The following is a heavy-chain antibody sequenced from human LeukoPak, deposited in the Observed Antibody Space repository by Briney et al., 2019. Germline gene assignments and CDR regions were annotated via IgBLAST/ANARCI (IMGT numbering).Heavy chain of an antibody. CDR3: ARDGANTFGGVIVTQNFDY. D-gene: IGHD3-16*02. J-gene: IGHJ4*02. CDR2: INTNTGNP. Sequence: ASVTVSCKASGYTFTGYYMHWVRQAPGQGLEWMGWINTNTGNPMYAQGFTGRFVFSLDTSVNTAYLQISSLKAEDTAVYYCARDGANTFGGVIVTQNFDYWGQGTLVTVSS. V-gene: IGHV7-4-1*02. CDR1: GYTFTGYY.